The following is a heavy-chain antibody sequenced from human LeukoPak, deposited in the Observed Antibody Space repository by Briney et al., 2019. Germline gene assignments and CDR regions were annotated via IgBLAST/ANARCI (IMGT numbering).Heavy chain of an antibody. CDR3: ARVERGYRTKTDGVAFDI. CDR2: ISYDGSNK. J-gene: IGHJ3*02. CDR1: GFTFSSYA. V-gene: IGHV3-30*15. Sequence: GGALRLSCAASGFTFSSYAMQWVRQAPGAGREGAAVISYDGSNKYYADSVKGRFTISRDNSKNTLYLKMSSLRAEDTAVYYCARVERGYRTKTDGVAFDIWGQGTMATVSS. D-gene: IGHD5-18*01.